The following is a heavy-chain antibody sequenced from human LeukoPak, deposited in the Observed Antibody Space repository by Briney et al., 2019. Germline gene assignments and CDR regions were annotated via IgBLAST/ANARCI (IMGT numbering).Heavy chain of an antibody. J-gene: IGHJ4*02. CDR3: AKRGVVIRVILVGFHKEAYYFDS. Sequence: GGSLRLSCAVSGISLSNYGMSWVRQAPGKGLEWVAGISGSGDSTNYADSVKGRFTIYRDNPKNTLYLQMNRLRAEDTAVYFCAKRGVVIRVILVGFHKEAYYFDSWGQGALVTVSS. CDR2: ISGSGDST. D-gene: IGHD3-22*01. CDR1: GISLSNYG. V-gene: IGHV3-23*01.